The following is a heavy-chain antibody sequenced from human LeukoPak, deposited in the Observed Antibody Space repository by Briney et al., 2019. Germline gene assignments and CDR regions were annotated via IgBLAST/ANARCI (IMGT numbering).Heavy chain of an antibody. J-gene: IGHJ4*02. V-gene: IGHV4-39*01. D-gene: IGHD6-19*01. CDR3: ARHGDENNTGWYIRWDH. CDR1: GASISSVSYF. Sequence: SETLSLTCSVAGASISSVSYFWGWIRQTPGKGLEWVGSIHYSGTTHYNPSLKSRVSLSVDTSKNQFSLKLRSVTAADTAMYHCARHGDENNTGWYIRWDHWGRGTLATVSS. CDR2: IHYSGTT.